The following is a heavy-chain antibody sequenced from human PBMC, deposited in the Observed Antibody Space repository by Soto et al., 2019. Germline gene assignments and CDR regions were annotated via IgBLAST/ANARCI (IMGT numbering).Heavy chain of an antibody. CDR2: ISGRGGSI. CDR3: VKGYWKGDV. J-gene: IGHJ6*02. D-gene: IGHD1-1*01. CDR1: GFTFSTYA. V-gene: IGHV3-23*01. Sequence: EVQLLESGGGLVQPGGSLRLSCAASGFTFSTYAMNWVRQAPGNGLEWVSAISGRGGSIHYADSVKGRIAISRDNSQKTLYLQMNSRRDEDSAVYHCVKGYWKGDVWGQGTTVTVSS.